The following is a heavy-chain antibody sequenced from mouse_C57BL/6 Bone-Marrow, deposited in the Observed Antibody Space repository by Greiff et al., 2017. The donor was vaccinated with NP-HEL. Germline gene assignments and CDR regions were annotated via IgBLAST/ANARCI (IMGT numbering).Heavy chain of an antibody. V-gene: IGHV1-18*01. J-gene: IGHJ3*01. CDR2: INPNNGGT. D-gene: IGHD2-13*01. CDR1: GYTFTDYN. Sequence: VQLQQSGPELVKPGASVKIPCKASGYTFTDYNMDWVKQSHGKSLEWIGDINPNNGGTIYNQKFKGKATLTVDTSSTTAYMLLRSLTSDDTAVYYCARVGDYSPFAYWGQGTLVTVSA. CDR3: ARVGDYSPFAY.